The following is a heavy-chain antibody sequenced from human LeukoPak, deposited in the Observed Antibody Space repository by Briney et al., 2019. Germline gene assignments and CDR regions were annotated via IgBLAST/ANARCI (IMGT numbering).Heavy chain of an antibody. D-gene: IGHD6-6*01. CDR2: ISSSSSYI. V-gene: IGHV3-21*01. CDR3: ASTAEYSSSQYPYYYYYGMDV. J-gene: IGHJ6*02. Sequence: PGGSLRLSCAASGFTFSSYSMNWVRQAPGKGLEWVSSISSSSSYIYYADSVKGRFTISRDNAKNSLYLQMNSLRAEDTAVYYCASTAEYSSSQYPYYYYYGMDVWGQGTTVTVSS. CDR1: GFTFSSYS.